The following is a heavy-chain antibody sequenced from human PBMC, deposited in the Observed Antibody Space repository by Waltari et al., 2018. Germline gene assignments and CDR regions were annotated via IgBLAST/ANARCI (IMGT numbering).Heavy chain of an antibody. CDR1: GGSISRGSYY. V-gene: IGHV4-61*01. CDR2: INHSGST. CDR3: ARVSAADAYSSGSHGMDV. J-gene: IGHJ6*02. Sequence: QVQLQESGPGLVKPSQTLSLTCTVSGGSISRGSYYWSWIRQPPGKGLEWIGEINHSGSTNYNPSLKSRVTISVDTSKNQFSLKLSSVTAADTAVYYCARVSAADAYSSGSHGMDVWGQGTTVTVSS. D-gene: IGHD6-19*01.